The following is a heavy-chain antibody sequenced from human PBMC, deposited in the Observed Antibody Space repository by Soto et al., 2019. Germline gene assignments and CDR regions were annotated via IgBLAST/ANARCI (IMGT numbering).Heavy chain of an antibody. CDR2: IIPIFGTA. V-gene: IGHV1-69*13. CDR3: ARGYCISTSCYPPFDY. J-gene: IGHJ4*02. D-gene: IGHD2-2*01. CDR1: GGTFSSYA. Sequence: ASVKVSCKASGGTFSSYAISWVRQAPGQGLEWMGGIIPIFGTANYAQKFQGRVTITADESTSTAYMELSSLSSEDTALYYCARGYCISTSCYPPFDYWGQGTLVTVSS.